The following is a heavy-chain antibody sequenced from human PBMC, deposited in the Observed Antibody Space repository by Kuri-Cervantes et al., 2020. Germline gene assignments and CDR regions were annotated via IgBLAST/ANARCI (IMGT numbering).Heavy chain of an antibody. J-gene: IGHJ4*02. D-gene: IGHD3-3*01. CDR2: IKSKTDGGTT. V-gene: IGHV3-15*01. Sequence: GESLKISCAASGFTFSSYAMNWVRQAPGKGLEWVGRIKSKTDGGTTDYAAPVKGRFTISRDDSKNTLYLQMNSLRVEDTAVYFCARGWSGLTYWGQGTLVTVSS. CDR3: ARGWSGLTY. CDR1: GFTFSSYA.